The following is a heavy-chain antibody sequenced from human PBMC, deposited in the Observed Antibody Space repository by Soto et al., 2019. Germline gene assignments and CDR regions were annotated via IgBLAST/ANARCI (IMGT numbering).Heavy chain of an antibody. CDR1: GGSFSGYY. CDR3: AHSMVRGVHDY. CDR2: INHSGST. Sequence: SETLSLTCAVYGGSFSGYYWSWIRQPPGKGLEWIGEINHSGSTNYNPSLKSRVTISVDTSKNQFSLKLSSVTAADTAVYYCAHSMVRGVHDYWGQGTLVTVSS. V-gene: IGHV4-34*01. J-gene: IGHJ4*02. D-gene: IGHD3-10*01.